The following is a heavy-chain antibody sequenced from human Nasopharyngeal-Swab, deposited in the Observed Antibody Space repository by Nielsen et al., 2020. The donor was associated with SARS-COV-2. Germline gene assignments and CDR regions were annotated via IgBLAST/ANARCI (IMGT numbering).Heavy chain of an antibody. CDR1: GFTFSSYW. J-gene: IGHJ6*03. Sequence: GEALKISWGGSGFTFSSYWMHWVRQAPGKGLVWVSRSNSEGSSTSYADSVKGRFTISRDNAKNTLYLQMNSLRAEDTAVYYCAREEVVIIPTSYYYYYMDVWGKGTTVTVSS. V-gene: IGHV3-74*01. CDR2: SNSEGSST. D-gene: IGHD3-3*01. CDR3: AREEVVIIPTSYYYYYMDV.